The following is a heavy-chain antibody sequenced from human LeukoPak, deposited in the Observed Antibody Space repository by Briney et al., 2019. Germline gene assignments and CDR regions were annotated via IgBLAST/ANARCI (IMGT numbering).Heavy chain of an antibody. V-gene: IGHV1-2*02. CDR1: GYTFTSYY. Sequence: ASVKVSCKASGYTFTSYYMHWVRQAPGQGLEWMGWINPNSGGTNYAQKFQGRVTMTRDTSISTTYMDLSRLRSDDTAVYYCARDLPMVRGIINDYWGQGTLVTVSS. CDR2: INPNSGGT. D-gene: IGHD3-10*01. J-gene: IGHJ4*02. CDR3: ARDLPMVRGIINDY.